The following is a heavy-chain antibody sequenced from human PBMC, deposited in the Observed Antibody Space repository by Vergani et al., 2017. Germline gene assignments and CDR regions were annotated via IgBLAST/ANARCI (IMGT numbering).Heavy chain of an antibody. CDR1: GGTFSSYT. CDR3: ARVVGYCSSTSCSAYDY. CDR2: IIPILGIA. V-gene: IGHV1-69*02. Sequence: QVQLVQSGAEVKKPGSSVKVSCKASGGTFSSYTISWVRQAPGQGLEWMGRIIPILGIANYAQKFQGRVTITADKSTSTAYMELSSLRSEDTAVYYCARVVGYCSSTSCSAYDYWGQGTLVTVSS. D-gene: IGHD2-2*01. J-gene: IGHJ4*02.